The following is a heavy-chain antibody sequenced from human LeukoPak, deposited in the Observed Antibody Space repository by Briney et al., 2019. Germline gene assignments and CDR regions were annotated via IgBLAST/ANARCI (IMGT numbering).Heavy chain of an antibody. CDR3: ARHLDSRGRYFDY. V-gene: IGHV4-30-4*01. D-gene: IGHD3-22*01. J-gene: IGHJ4*02. CDR1: GGSISSGDYY. Sequence: PSQTLSLTCTVSGGSISSGDYYWSWIRQPPGKGLEWIAYISHSGGTYYNPSLKSRATISLDTSRNQFSLKLSSVTAADTTVYYCARHLDSRGRYFDYWGQGTLVTVSS. CDR2: ISHSGGT.